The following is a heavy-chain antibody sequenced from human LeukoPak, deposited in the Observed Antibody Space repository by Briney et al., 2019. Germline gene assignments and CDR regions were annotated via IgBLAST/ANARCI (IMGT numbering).Heavy chain of an antibody. Sequence: GGSLRLSCAASGFRFSDYYMDWIRQAPGTGLECISYISSNDNTIYYADSLKGRATISRDNAKRSVYLEMNSLRAEDTAVYYCARGLKPFDNWGQGTLVTVSS. V-gene: IGHV3-11*01. J-gene: IGHJ5*02. CDR3: ARGLKPFDN. CDR2: ISSNDNTI. D-gene: IGHD3-16*01. CDR1: GFRFSDYY.